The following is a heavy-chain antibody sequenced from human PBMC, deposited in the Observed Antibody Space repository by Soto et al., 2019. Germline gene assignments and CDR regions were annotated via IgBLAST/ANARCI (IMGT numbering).Heavy chain of an antibody. CDR2: ISSSGSTI. J-gene: IGHJ6*02. CDR1: GFTFSDYY. CDR3: ARAPVVAATRAHYYYGMDV. Sequence: PGGSLRLSCAASGFTFSDYYMSWIRQAPGKGLEWVSYISSSGSTIYYADSVKGRFTISRDNAKNSLYLQMNSLRAEDTAVYYCARAPVVAATRAHYYYGMDVWGQGTTVTVSS. D-gene: IGHD2-15*01. V-gene: IGHV3-11*01.